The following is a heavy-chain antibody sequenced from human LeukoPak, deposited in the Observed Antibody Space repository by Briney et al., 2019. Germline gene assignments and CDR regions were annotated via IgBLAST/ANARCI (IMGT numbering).Heavy chain of an antibody. D-gene: IGHD2-2*01. CDR3: ARTVPAATRYHYMDV. J-gene: IGHJ6*03. CDR1: GYTFTSYG. CDR2: ISAYTGNT. V-gene: IGHV1-18*01. Sequence: ASVKVSCKASGYTFTSYGISWVRQAPGQGLEWMGWISAYTGNTNYAQKLQGRVTMTTDTSTTTAYMELRSLRSDDTAVFYCARTVPAATRYHYMDVWGKGTTVTVSS.